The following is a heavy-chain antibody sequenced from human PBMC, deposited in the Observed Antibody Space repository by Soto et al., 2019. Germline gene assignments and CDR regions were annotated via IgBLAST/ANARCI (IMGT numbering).Heavy chain of an antibody. D-gene: IGHD3-16*01. Sequence: ASVKVSCKASGYTFTNYGISWVRQAPGQGLEWMGWISPYNGYTNYAQKFQGRVTMTTDTSTSTAYMELRSLRSDDTAVYYCARVNDYVWGRRPEKYYFDYWGQGTLVTVSS. V-gene: IGHV1-18*01. CDR1: GYTFTNYG. CDR3: ARVNDYVWGRRPEKYYFDY. CDR2: ISPYNGYT. J-gene: IGHJ4*02.